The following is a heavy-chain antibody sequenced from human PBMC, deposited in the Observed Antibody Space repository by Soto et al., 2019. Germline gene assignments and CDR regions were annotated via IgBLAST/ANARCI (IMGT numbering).Heavy chain of an antibody. V-gene: IGHV3-48*04. Sequence: GGSLRLSWAASGFTFSSYSMNWVRQAPGKGLEWLSYISGSGNTIYYADSVKGRFTISRDNAKNSLYLQIDSLRAEGTAVYYCARAVSISDPFDIWGQGTVVTVSS. CDR1: GFTFSSYS. J-gene: IGHJ3*02. D-gene: IGHD3-3*02. CDR3: ARAVSISDPFDI. CDR2: ISGSGNTI.